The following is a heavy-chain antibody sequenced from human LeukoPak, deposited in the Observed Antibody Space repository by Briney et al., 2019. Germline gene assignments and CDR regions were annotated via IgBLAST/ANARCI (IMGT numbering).Heavy chain of an antibody. V-gene: IGHV3-21*01. J-gene: IGHJ3*02. D-gene: IGHD5-24*01. Sequence: PGGSLRLSCAASGFTFNNYNMNWVRQAPGKALEWVSSITSSGTYIFYADSVRGRFTISRDNAKNSLYLQMNSLRAEDTAVYYCARALRGARAFDIWGQGTMVTVSS. CDR3: ARALRGARAFDI. CDR1: GFTFNNYN. CDR2: ITSSGTYI.